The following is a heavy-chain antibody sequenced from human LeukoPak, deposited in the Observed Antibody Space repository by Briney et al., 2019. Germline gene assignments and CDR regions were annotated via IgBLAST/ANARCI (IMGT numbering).Heavy chain of an antibody. J-gene: IGHJ4*02. Sequence: GGSLRLSCAASGFTFSSYWMSWVRQAPGQGLEWVANIKQDGSEKYYVDSVKGRFTISRDNAKNSLYLQMNSLRAEDTAVYYCATRRGYYYDSSGYYFDYWGQGTLVTVSS. CDR2: IKQDGSEK. CDR1: GFTFSSYW. V-gene: IGHV3-7*01. D-gene: IGHD3-22*01. CDR3: ATRRGYYYDSSGYYFDY.